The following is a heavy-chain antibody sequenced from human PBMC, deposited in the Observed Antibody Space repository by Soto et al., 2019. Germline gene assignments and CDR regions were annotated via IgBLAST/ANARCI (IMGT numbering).Heavy chain of an antibody. V-gene: IGHV4-61*05. D-gene: IGHD3-22*01. Sequence: SETLSLTCSVSSASIISSDSYWGLIRQPPGKGLEWIGYVYYAGTTTYNPSLKSRVSISIDTSKNEVSLKLSSVTAADTAVYYCARLGAYYQALDSWGQGTLVTVSS. J-gene: IGHJ4*02. CDR3: ARLGAYYQALDS. CDR1: SASIISSDSY. CDR2: VYYAGTT.